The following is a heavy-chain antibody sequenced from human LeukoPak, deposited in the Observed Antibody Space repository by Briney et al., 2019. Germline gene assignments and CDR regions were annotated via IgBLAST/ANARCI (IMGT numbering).Heavy chain of an antibody. CDR1: GFTFSAYG. CDR3: ANSPLGRHDYGY. Sequence: GGSLRLSCAASGFTFSAYGMNWVRQAPGRGLEWVSAIGGYGTTTYYADSVRGRFTISRDNSKNTLYLQMNSLRAEDTAVYYCANSPLGRHDYGYWGQGTLVTVSS. CDR2: IGGYGTTT. J-gene: IGHJ4*02. D-gene: IGHD4-17*01. V-gene: IGHV3-23*01.